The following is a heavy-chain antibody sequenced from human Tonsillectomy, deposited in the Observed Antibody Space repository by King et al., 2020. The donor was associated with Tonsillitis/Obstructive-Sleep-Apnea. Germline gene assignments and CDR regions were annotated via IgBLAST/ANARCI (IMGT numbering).Heavy chain of an antibody. V-gene: IGHV3-30*03. J-gene: IGHJ4*02. D-gene: IGHD6-19*01. CDR2: ISSDGSNT. CDR1: GFTFSYYD. Sequence: VQLVESGGGVVQPGRSLRLSCAASGFTFSYYDMHWVRQAPGQGLEWVAVISSDGSNTHYADSVKGRFTISRDNTKNTLYLQMNSLRAEDTAVYYCARDLETIAVAGPDYWGQGTLVTVSP. CDR3: ARDLETIAVAGPDY.